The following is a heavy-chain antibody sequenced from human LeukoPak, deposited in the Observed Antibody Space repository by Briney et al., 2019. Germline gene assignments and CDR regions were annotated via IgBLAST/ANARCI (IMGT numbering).Heavy chain of an antibody. J-gene: IGHJ4*02. V-gene: IGHV4-34*01. D-gene: IGHD3-22*01. CDR3: ARSSGRGI. Sequence: PSETLPLTCAVYGGSFSGYYWSWIRQPPGKGLEWIGEINHSGSTNYNPSLKSRVTISVDTSKNQFSLKLSSVTAADTAMYYCARSSGRGIWGQGTLVTVSS. CDR1: GGSFSGYY. CDR2: INHSGST.